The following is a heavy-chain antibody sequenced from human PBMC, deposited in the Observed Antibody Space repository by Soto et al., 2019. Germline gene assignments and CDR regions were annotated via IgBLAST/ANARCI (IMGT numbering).Heavy chain of an antibody. V-gene: IGHV4-59*08. CDR3: AGLSVEMVLNSGYGMDV. D-gene: IGHD2-8*01. CDR2: IYYSGST. CDR1: GGSISSYY. J-gene: IGHJ6*02. Sequence: QVQLQESGPGLVKPSETLSLTCTVSGGSISSYYWSWIRQPPGKGLEWIGYIYYSGSTNYNPSLKSRVTISVDTSKNQFSLKLSSVTAADTAVYYCAGLSVEMVLNSGYGMDVWGQGTTVTVSS.